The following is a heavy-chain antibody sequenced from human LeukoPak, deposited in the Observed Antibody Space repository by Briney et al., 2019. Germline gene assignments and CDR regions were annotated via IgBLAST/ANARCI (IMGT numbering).Heavy chain of an antibody. D-gene: IGHD1-14*01. Sequence: QSGPTLVNPTQTLTLTCTFSVFSLSTSGVGLGYIRHPPGNALEWLALIYWDDNKRYSPSLKSRLTITKDTSKNQVVLTMTNMDPVDTATYYCAHTGGAFDTWGQGTMVTVSS. V-gene: IGHV2-5*02. CDR1: VFSLSTSGVG. J-gene: IGHJ3*02. CDR2: IYWDDNK. CDR3: AHTGGAFDT.